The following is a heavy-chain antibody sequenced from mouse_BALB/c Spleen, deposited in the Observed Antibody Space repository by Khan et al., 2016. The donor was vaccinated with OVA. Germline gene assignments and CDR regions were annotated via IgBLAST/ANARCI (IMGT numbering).Heavy chain of an antibody. Sequence: DLVKPGASVKLSCKASGYTFTSYCINWIKQRPGQGLEGIGRIAPGSSNGYYNDMFTGKATLTVDTSSSTVYIQLDSLSSEDSAIHFCARVNYYCRSCYAMDYWGQGTSVPVSS. CDR3: ARVNYYCRSCYAMDY. V-gene: IGHV1S41*01. J-gene: IGHJ4*01. D-gene: IGHD1-1*01. CDR1: GYTFTSYC. CDR2: IAPGSSNG.